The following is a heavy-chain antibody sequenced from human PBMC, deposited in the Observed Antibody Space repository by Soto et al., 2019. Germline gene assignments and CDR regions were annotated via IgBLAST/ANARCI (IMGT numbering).Heavy chain of an antibody. J-gene: IGHJ6*02. CDR2: IDPSDSYT. CDR1: EERLTIYC. D-gene: IGHD6-13*01. V-gene: IGHV5-10-1*01. CDR3: ARHRAAAENYGMDV. Sequence: SGSEERLTIYCIGLLLQMPGKGLEWMGRIDPSDSYTSYSPSFQGHVTISADTSISTAYLQWSSLKASDTAMYYCARHRAAAENYGMDVWGQGTTVTVSS.